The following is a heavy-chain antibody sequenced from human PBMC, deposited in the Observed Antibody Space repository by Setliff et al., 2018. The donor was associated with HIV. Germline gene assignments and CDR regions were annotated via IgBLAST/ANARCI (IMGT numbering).Heavy chain of an antibody. J-gene: IGHJ4*02. D-gene: IGHD3-10*01. CDR2: IYYSGSP. V-gene: IGHV4-59*12. CDR3: ERSGPVWFGEPPYYFDS. CDR1: NGSISNYY. Sequence: SETLSLTCTVSNGSISNYYWSWIRQPPGKGLQWIGYIYYSGSPNYNPSLKSRVTISVDRSKNQFSLKLSSVTAADTAVYYCERSGPVWFGEPPYYFDSWGLGTLVTVS.